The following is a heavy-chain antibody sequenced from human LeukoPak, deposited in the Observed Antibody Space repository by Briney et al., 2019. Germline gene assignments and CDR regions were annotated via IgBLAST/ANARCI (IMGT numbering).Heavy chain of an antibody. V-gene: IGHV3-23*01. CDR2: ISGSGGST. D-gene: IGHD3-10*01. CDR3: ARAEGSGHFDY. Sequence: GGSLRLSCAASGFTFSSYAMSWVRQAPGKGPEWVSAISGSGGSTYYADSVKGRFTISRDNAKISLYLQMNSLRAEDTAVYYCARAEGSGHFDYWGQGTLVTVSS. CDR1: GFTFSSYA. J-gene: IGHJ4*02.